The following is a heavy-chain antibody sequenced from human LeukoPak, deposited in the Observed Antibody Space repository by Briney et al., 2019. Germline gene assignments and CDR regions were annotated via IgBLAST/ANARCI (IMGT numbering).Heavy chain of an antibody. CDR1: GDSISSYS. J-gene: IGHJ4*02. D-gene: IGHD2-2*01. V-gene: IGHV4-4*07. CDR2: IFNSGSA. CDR3: ARGSGCSSSSCHAGEFDY. Sequence: SETLSLTCTASGDSISSYSWNWIRQPAGEGLEWIGHIFNSGSANYNPSLKSRVTMSVDTSKNQFSLNLTSVTAADTAAYYCARGSGCSSSSCHAGEFDYWGQGTLVTVSS.